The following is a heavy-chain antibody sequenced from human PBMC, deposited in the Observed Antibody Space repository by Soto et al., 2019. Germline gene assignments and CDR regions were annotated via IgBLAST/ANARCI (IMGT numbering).Heavy chain of an antibody. J-gene: IGHJ6*02. D-gene: IGHD1-1*01. CDR1: GGTFSSYA. CDR2: IIPIFGTA. Sequence: SVTVSCKASGGTFSSYAISWVRQAPGQGLEWMGGIIPIFGTANYAQKFQGRVTITADESTSTAYMELSSLRSEDTAVYYCARDHRTGPYYHYSYGTDFCGQAPTLSIFS. CDR3: ARDHRTGPYYHYSYGTDF. V-gene: IGHV1-69*13.